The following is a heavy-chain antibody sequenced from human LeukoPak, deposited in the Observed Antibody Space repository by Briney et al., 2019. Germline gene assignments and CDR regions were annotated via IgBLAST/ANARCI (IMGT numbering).Heavy chain of an antibody. CDR3: VRDTKEWNP. CDR2: ISGSGGGT. Sequence: GGSLRLSCAASGFTFSRYAMSWVRQAPEKGLEWVSTISGSGGGTYYADSVKGRFTISRDNAKNSLYLQMNSLRDEDTAVYYCVRDTKEWNPWGQGTLVTVSS. V-gene: IGHV3-23*01. J-gene: IGHJ5*02. D-gene: IGHD3-3*01. CDR1: GFTFSRYA.